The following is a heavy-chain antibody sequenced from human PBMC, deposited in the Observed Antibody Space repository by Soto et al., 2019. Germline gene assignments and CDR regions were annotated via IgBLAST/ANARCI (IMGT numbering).Heavy chain of an antibody. CDR3: ARVASSSSYARRYYYYYYMDV. V-gene: IGHV4-34*01. J-gene: IGHJ6*03. CDR1: GGSFSGYY. D-gene: IGHD6-6*01. Sequence: QVQLQQWGAGLLKPSETLSLTCAVYGGSFSGYYWSWIRQPPGKGLEWIGEINHSGSTNYNPSLKGRVTISVDTSKNQFSLKLSSVPAADTAVYYCARVASSSSYARRYYYYYYMDVWGKGTTVTVSS. CDR2: INHSGST.